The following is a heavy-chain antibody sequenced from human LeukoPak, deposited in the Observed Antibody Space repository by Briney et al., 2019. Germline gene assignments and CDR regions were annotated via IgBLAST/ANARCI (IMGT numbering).Heavy chain of an antibody. CDR1: GFTFSSYA. D-gene: IGHD6-13*01. V-gene: IGHV3-30*04. J-gene: IGHJ4*02. CDR2: ISYDGSNK. CDR3: ARDMYESVAAASHWGPYFDY. Sequence: GRSLRLSCAASGFTFSSYAMHWVRQAPGKGLEWVAVISYDGSNKYYADSVKGRFTISRDNSKNTLYLHMNSLRAEDTAVYYCARDMYESVAAASHWGPYFDYWGQGTLVTVSS.